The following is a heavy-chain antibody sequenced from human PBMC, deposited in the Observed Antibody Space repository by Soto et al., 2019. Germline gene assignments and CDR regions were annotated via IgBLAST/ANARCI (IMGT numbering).Heavy chain of an antibody. V-gene: IGHV3-23*01. J-gene: IGHJ4*02. Sequence: EVQLLESGGGLVQPGGSLRLSCAGSGFAISSYAMIWVRQATGKGLEWVSTISDSGGSTFYAASVKGRFSISRDNSKNTLYLQMNSLRAEDTAVYYCAKDFAVSTWYWGQGTLVSVSS. CDR2: ISDSGGST. D-gene: IGHD4-17*01. CDR1: GFAISSYA. CDR3: AKDFAVSTWY.